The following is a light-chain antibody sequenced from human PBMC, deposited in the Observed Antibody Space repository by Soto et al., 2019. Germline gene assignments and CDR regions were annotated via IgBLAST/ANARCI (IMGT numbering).Light chain of an antibody. CDR2: SNS. J-gene: IGLJ3*02. V-gene: IGLV1-47*02. CDR3: AAWDDSLSGPV. CDR1: RSNIGTNY. Sequence: QSVLTQPPSASGTPGQRVTISCSGRRSNIGTNYVYWYQQFPGTAPKLLIYSNSHRPSGVPDRFSVSKSGTSASLSISGLRSDDEADYYCAAWDDSLSGPVFGGGTKVTVL.